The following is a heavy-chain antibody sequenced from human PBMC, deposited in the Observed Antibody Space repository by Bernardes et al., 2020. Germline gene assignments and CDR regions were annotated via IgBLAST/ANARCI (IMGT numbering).Heavy chain of an antibody. V-gene: IGHV1-69*06. Sequence: SVKVSCKASGGTFSSYAISWVRQAPGQGLEWMGGIIPIFGTANYAQKFQGRVTITADKSTSTAYMELSSLRSEDTAVYYCARVRAPIYYYYMDVWGKGTTVTVSS. CDR1: GGTFSSYA. J-gene: IGHJ6*03. CDR2: IIPIFGTA. CDR3: ARVRAPIYYYYMDV.